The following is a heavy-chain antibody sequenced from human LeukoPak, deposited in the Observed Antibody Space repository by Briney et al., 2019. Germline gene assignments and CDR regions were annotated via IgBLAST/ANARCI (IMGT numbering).Heavy chain of an antibody. CDR1: GGSFSGYY. V-gene: IGHV4-34*01. J-gene: IGHJ4*02. CDR2: INHSGST. Sequence: RPSETLSLTCAVYGGSFSGYYWSWIRQPPGKGLEWIGEINHSGSTNYNPSLKSRVTISVDTSKNQFSLKLSSVTAADTAVYYCARGGGVTTLNWGQGTLVTVSS. D-gene: IGHD3-16*01. CDR3: ARGGGVTTLN.